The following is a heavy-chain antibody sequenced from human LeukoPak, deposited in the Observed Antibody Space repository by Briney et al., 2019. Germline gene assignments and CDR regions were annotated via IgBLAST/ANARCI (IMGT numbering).Heavy chain of an antibody. Sequence: GASVKVSCEASLYCFYDNYLYRVRQAPEQGLEWMGWINPHSGGTDFAQNFQGRVTLTRDTSISTAYMDLSRLRADDTAVYCCAGVAVASCYPYVEAFVVWGQGTMVTISS. V-gene: IGHV1-2*02. CDR1: LYCFYDNY. CDR2: INPHSGGT. CDR3: AGVAVASCYPYVEAFVV. J-gene: IGHJ3*01. D-gene: IGHD2-15*01.